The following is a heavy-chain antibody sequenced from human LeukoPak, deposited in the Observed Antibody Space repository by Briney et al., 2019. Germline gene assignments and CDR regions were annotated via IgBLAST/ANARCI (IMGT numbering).Heavy chain of an antibody. Sequence: QTGGSLRLSCAASGFTFSDYSMNWVRQAPGKGLEWISYIGIDSGNTNYADSVKGRFTISGDKAKNSLYLQMNSPRVEDTAVYYCARDYKYAFDNWGQGTLVTVSS. CDR1: GFTFSDYS. D-gene: IGHD5-24*01. J-gene: IGHJ4*02. V-gene: IGHV3-48*01. CDR2: IGIDSGNT. CDR3: ARDYKYAFDN.